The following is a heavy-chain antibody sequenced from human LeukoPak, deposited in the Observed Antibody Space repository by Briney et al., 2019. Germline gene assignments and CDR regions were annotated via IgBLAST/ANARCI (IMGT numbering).Heavy chain of an antibody. CDR2: IRSKANSYAT. CDR3: TRRDYGSGRDWFDP. Sequence: GGSLRLSCAASGFTFSGSAMHWVRQASGKGLEWVGRIRSKANSYATAYAASVKGRFTISRDDSKNTAYLQMNSLKTEDTAVYYCTRRDYGSGRDWFDPWGQGTLVTVSS. J-gene: IGHJ5*02. D-gene: IGHD3-10*01. V-gene: IGHV3-73*01. CDR1: GFTFSGSA.